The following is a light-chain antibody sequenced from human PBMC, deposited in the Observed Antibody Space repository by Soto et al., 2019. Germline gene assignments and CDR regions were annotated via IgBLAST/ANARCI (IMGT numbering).Light chain of an antibody. Sequence: EIVMTQSPGTLSVSPGERATLSCRASQSVASNLAWYQQKPGQAPRLLIYDASTRATGIPARFSGSGSGTEFTLTISSLQSDEFAVYYCQPYNNWPLTFGGGTKVDIK. V-gene: IGKV3-15*01. J-gene: IGKJ4*01. CDR2: DAS. CDR1: QSVASN. CDR3: QPYNNWPLT.